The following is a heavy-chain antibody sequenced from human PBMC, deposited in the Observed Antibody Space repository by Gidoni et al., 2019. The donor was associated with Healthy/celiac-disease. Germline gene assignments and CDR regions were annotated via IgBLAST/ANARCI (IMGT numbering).Heavy chain of an antibody. D-gene: IGHD3-22*01. J-gene: IGHJ1*01. CDR3: ARDHDSSGEYFQH. V-gene: IGHV3-21*01. Sequence: SSSSYIYYADSVKGRFTISRDNAKNSLYLQMNSLRAEDTAVYYCARDHDSSGEYFQHWGQGTLVTVSS. CDR2: SSSSYI.